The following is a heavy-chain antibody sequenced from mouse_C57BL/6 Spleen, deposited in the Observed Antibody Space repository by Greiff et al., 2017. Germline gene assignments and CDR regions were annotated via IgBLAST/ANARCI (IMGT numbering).Heavy chain of an antibody. D-gene: IGHD2-5*01. CDR3: ARASYYSNWYFDV. V-gene: IGHV3-6*01. CDR1: GYSITSGYY. Sequence: EVKLMESGPGLVKPSQSLSLTCSVTGYSITSGYYWNWIRQFPGNKLEWMGYISYDGSNNYNPSLKNRISITRDTSKNQFFLKLNSVTNEDTATYYCARASYYSNWYFDVWGTGTTVTVSS. CDR2: ISYDGSN. J-gene: IGHJ1*03.